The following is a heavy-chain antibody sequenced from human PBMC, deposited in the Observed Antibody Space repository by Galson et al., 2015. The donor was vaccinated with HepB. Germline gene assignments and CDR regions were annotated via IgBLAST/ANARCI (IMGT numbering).Heavy chain of an antibody. Sequence: SLRLSCAAFGFTFSNYAMHWVRQAPGKGPEYVSALTGNGGTTHYANSVKGRFTISGDISRNTMYLQADSLRPEDMAVYYCARERESSGYFGYFDLWGRGTPVIVSS. CDR1: GFTFSNYA. CDR3: ARERESSGYFGYFDL. J-gene: IGHJ2*01. V-gene: IGHV3-64*01. D-gene: IGHD3-22*01. CDR2: LTGNGGTT.